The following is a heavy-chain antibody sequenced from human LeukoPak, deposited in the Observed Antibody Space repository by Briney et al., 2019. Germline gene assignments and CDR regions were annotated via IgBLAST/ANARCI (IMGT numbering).Heavy chain of an antibody. V-gene: IGHV3-7*03. CDR1: GFTFSSYW. D-gene: IGHD6-13*01. CDR2: IKQDGSEK. J-gene: IGHJ4*02. CDR3: ARDGPGIAAAAPRY. Sequence: PGGSLRLSCAASGFTFSSYWMSWVRQAPGKGLEWVANIKQDGSEKYYVDSVKGQFTISRDNAKNSLYLQMNSLRAEDTAVYYCARDGPGIAAAAPRYWGQGTLVTVSS.